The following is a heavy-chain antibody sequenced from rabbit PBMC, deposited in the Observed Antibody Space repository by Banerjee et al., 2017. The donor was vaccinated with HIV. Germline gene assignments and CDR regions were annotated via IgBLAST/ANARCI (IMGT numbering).Heavy chain of an antibody. D-gene: IGHD2-1*01. CDR1: GFPFSGYW. Sequence: QEQLEESGGDLVKPEGSLTLTCTASGFPFSGYWICWVRQAPGKGLEWIACINAGSSGSPYYASWAKGRFTISKTSSTTVTLQMTSLTAADTATYFCARDNSKDDYGDWALWGPGTLVTVS. J-gene: IGHJ4*01. CDR2: INAGSSGSP. V-gene: IGHV1S45*01. CDR3: ARDNSKDDYGDWAL.